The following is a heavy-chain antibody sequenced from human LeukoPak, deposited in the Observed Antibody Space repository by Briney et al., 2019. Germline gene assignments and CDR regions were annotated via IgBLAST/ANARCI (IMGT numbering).Heavy chain of an antibody. V-gene: IGHV4-59*08. J-gene: IGHJ4*02. D-gene: IGHD4-11*01. CDR2: IYYIGST. CDR3: ARLGPTTVTTFLDY. Sequence: SETLSLTCTVSGASLSSDYWNWIRQPPGKGLEWIGNIYYIGSTNYNPSLKSRVTISVDTSKNQFSLKLSSVTAADTAVYYCARLGPTTVTTFLDYWGQGTLVTVSS. CDR1: GASLSSDY.